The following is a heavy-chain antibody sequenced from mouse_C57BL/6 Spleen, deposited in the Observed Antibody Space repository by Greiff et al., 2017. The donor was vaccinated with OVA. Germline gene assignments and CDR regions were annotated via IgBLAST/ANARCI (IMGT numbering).Heavy chain of an antibody. J-gene: IGHJ2*01. CDR1: GYAFSSSW. V-gene: IGHV1-82*01. CDR3: ATMITTRYYFDY. CDR2: IYPGDGDT. D-gene: IGHD2-4*01. Sequence: VQRVESGPELVKPGASVKISCKASGYAFSSSWMNWVKQRPGKGLEWIGRIYPGDGDTNYNGKFKGKATLTADKSSSTAYMQLSSLTSEDSAVYFCATMITTRYYFDYGGQGTTLTVSS.